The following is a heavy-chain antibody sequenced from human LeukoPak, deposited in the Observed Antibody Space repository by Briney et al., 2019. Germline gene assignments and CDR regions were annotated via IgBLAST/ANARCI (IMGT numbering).Heavy chain of an antibody. V-gene: IGHV3-43*02. CDR1: GFTFDDYA. J-gene: IGHJ4*02. D-gene: IGHD3-22*01. CDR3: ANGDYYDSSGYENFGY. Sequence: PGGSLRLSCAASGFTFDDYAMHWVRQAPGKGLEWVSLISGDGGSTYYADSVKGRFTISRDNSKDTLYLQMNSLRAEDTAVYYCANGDYYDSSGYENFGYWGQGTLVTVSS. CDR2: ISGDGGST.